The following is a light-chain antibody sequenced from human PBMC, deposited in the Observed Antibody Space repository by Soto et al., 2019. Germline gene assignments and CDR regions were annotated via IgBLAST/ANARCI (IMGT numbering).Light chain of an antibody. J-gene: IGLJ1*01. CDR2: EVT. Sequence: QSALTQPPSASGSPGQSVTISCTGISSDVGGYDYVSWYQQHPGKAPKLMIYEVTIRPSGVSDRFSGSKSGNTASLTVSGLQAEDEADYYCSSYTGGNPSDVFGTGTKVTVL. CDR3: SSYTGGNPSDV. V-gene: IGLV2-8*01. CDR1: SSDVGGYDY.